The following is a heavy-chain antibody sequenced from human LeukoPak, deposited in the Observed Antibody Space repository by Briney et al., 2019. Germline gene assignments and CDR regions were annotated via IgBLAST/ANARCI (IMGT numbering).Heavy chain of an antibody. CDR2: ISSSSSYI. J-gene: IGHJ4*02. V-gene: IGHV3-21*01. Sequence: GESLRLSCAVSGFTFSDYTMNWVRQAPGKGLEWVSSISSSSSYIYYADSVKGRFTVSRENAQKSLYLQMSSLRAEDTAVYYCATTPQTRGYYYPPSHFYFESWGQGTLVIVSS. CDR1: GFTFSDYT. CDR3: ATTPQTRGYYYPPSHFYFES. D-gene: IGHD3-22*01.